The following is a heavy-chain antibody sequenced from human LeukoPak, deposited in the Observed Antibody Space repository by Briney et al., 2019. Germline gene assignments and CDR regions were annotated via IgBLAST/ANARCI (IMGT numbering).Heavy chain of an antibody. CDR1: GGSISSSSYY. CDR2: IYYSGST. J-gene: IGHJ4*02. Sequence: PSETLSLTCTVSGGSISSSSYYWGWIRHPPGKGLEWIGSIYYSGSTYYNPSLKSRVTISVDTSKNQFSLKLSSVTAADTAVYYCARVLPTTYYFDYWGQGTLVTVSS. V-gene: IGHV4-39*01. CDR3: ARVLPTTYYFDY. D-gene: IGHD4-17*01.